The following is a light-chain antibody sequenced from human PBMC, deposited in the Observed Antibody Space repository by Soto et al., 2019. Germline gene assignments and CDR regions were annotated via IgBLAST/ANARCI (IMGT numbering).Light chain of an antibody. J-gene: IGLJ1*01. CDR2: EVS. Sequence: QSVLNRPASVSGSPGQAITISCTGTSSDDGSYNLVSWYQQHPGKAPKLMIYEVSKRPSGVSNRFSGSKSGNTASPTISGLQAEDEADYYCCSSAGSSTSYVFGTGTKVTVL. CDR1: SSDDGSYNL. CDR3: CSSAGSSTSYV. V-gene: IGLV2-23*02.